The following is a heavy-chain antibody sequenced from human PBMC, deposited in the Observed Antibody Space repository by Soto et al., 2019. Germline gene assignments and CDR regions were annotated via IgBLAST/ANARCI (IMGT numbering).Heavy chain of an antibody. Sequence: PSETPSLISAGCGPCIRSGGYSWGWIRRPPGKGLEWIGYIYHSGSTYYNPSLKSRVTISVDRSKNQFSLKLSSVTAADTAVYYCARGRGQYCISTSCYSNWFDPWGQGTLVTVSS. D-gene: IGHD2-2*01. V-gene: IGHV4-30-2*01. J-gene: IGHJ5*02. CDR2: IYHSGST. CDR3: ARGRGQYCISTSCYSNWFDP. CDR1: GPCIRSGGYS.